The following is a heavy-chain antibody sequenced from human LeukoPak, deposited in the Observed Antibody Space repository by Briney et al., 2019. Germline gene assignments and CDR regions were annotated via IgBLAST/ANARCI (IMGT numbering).Heavy chain of an antibody. CDR2: ISGSGGST. D-gene: IGHD3-22*01. CDR1: GFTFSSYA. CDR3: AKDGLYYYDSSGHDC. J-gene: IGHJ4*02. V-gene: IGHV3-23*01. Sequence: GGSLRLSCAAPGFTFSSYAMSWVRQAPGKGLEWVSAISGSGGSTYYADSVKGRFTISRDNSKNTLYLQMNSLRAEDTAVYYCAKDGLYYYDSSGHDCWGQGTLVTVSS.